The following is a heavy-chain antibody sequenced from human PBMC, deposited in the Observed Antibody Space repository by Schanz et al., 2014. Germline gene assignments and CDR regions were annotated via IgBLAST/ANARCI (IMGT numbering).Heavy chain of an antibody. V-gene: IGHV1-46*01. J-gene: IGHJ6*02. CDR3: GRGGGAYPQKYGMDV. CDR2: ISPSGGST. CDR1: GYSFTTYF. D-gene: IGHD3-16*01. Sequence: QVHLMQSGAEAKKPGASVKVSCKAFGYSFTTYFIHWVRLAPGQGFEWMGLISPSGGSTSYAQKVQGRCHNTRATSPGTGFRGPAGLPPEDTAGYYWGRGGGAYPQKYGMDVWGQGTTVTVSS.